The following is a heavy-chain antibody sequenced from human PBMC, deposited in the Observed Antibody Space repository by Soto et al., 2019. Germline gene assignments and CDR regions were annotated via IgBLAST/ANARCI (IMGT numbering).Heavy chain of an antibody. CDR2: IYWDDDK. D-gene: IGHD3-3*01. CDR3: AHSRTGDRLAYDFWSGYLDKNYYMDV. Sequence: SGPSLVNPPQTLTLTCTFSGFSPSTSGVGVGWIRQPPGKALEWLALIYWDDDKRYSPSLKSRLTITKDTSKNQVVLTMTNMDPVDTATYYCAHSRTGDRLAYDFWSGYLDKNYYMDVWGKGTTVTVSS. V-gene: IGHV2-5*02. CDR1: GFSPSTSGVG. J-gene: IGHJ6*03.